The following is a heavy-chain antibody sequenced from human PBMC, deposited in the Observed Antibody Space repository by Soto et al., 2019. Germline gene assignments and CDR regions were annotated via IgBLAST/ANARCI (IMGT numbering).Heavy chain of an antibody. CDR1: GYSFTSYW. CDR3: ARCYSNSWYVDY. Sequence: GESLKISCNGSGYSFTSYWIGWVRQMPGKGLEWMGIIYPGDSDTRYSSSFQGQVTIEVDKSIRTAYLQWGSLKASDTAMYYCARCYSNSWYVDYWGQGTLVTVSS. CDR2: IYPGDSDT. J-gene: IGHJ4*02. D-gene: IGHD6-13*01. V-gene: IGHV5-51*01.